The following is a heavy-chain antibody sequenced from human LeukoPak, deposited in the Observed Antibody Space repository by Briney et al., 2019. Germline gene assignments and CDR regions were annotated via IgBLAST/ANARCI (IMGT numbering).Heavy chain of an antibody. D-gene: IGHD3-22*01. CDR1: GGSISSYY. CDR2: IYTSGST. J-gene: IGHJ3*02. Sequence: SETLSLTCTVSGGSISSYYWSWIRQPAGKGLEWIGRIYTSGSTNYNPSLKSRVTMSVDTSKNQFSLKLSSVTAADTAVYYCARDPMWLLGSAAFDIWGQGTMVTVSS. V-gene: IGHV4-4*07. CDR3: ARDPMWLLGSAAFDI.